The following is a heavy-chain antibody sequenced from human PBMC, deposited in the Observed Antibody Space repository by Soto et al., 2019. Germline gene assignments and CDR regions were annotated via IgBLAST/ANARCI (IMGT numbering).Heavy chain of an antibody. CDR3: ANGITIFGVAPEDYYYYGMDV. D-gene: IGHD3-3*01. J-gene: IGHJ6*02. V-gene: IGHV1-46*01. Sequence: ASVKVSCKASGYTFTSYYMHWVRQAPGQGLEWMGIINLIFGRATYAQKFQGRVTITADESTSTAYMELSSLRSEDTAVYYCANGITIFGVAPEDYYYYGMDVWGQGTTVTVS. CDR1: GYTFTSYY. CDR2: INLIFGRA.